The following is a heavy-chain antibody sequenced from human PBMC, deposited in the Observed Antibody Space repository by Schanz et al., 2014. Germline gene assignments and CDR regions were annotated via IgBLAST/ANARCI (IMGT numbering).Heavy chain of an antibody. CDR1: GYTFTSYG. CDR3: ARDRVSFVRGPLGVD. CDR2: ISAYNGHT. V-gene: IGHV1-18*01. Sequence: QGQLVQSGAEVKKPGASVKVSCKASGYTFTSYGITWVRQAPGQGLEWMGWISAYNGHTTYAQKFQDRVTMTTDTSTGITSLELRNLKSDDTAVYYSARDRVSFVRGPLGVDWGQGTQVIVSS. D-gene: IGHD3-10*01. J-gene: IGHJ4*02.